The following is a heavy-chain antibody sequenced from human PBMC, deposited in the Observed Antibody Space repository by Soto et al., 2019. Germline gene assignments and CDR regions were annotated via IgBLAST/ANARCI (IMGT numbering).Heavy chain of an antibody. V-gene: IGHV1-69*06. D-gene: IGHD3-10*01. CDR1: GGTFSSYA. CDR2: IIPIFGTA. Sequence: SVKVSCKASGGTFSSYAISWVRQAPGQGLEWMGGIIPIFGTANYAQKFQGRVTITADKSTSTAYMELSSLRSEDTAVYYCAREVPQFALGMDVWGQGTTVTVSS. J-gene: IGHJ6*02. CDR3: AREVPQFALGMDV.